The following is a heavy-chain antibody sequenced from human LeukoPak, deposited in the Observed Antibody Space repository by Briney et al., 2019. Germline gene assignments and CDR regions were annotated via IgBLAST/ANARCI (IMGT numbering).Heavy chain of an antibody. J-gene: IGHJ6*02. CDR1: GGSISSYY. D-gene: IGHD3-3*01. V-gene: IGHV4-59*01. CDR3: AGRPPPYYDFWSSSFLI. CDR2: IYYSGSA. Sequence: SETLSLTCTVSGGSISSYYWSWIRQPPGKGLEWIGYIYYSGSANYNPSLKSRVTISVDTSKNQFSLKLSSVTAADTAVYYCAGRPPPYYDFWSSSFLIWGQGTTVTVSS.